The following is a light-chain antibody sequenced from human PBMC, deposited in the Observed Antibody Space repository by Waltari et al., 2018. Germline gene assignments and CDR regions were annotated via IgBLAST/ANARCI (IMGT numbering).Light chain of an antibody. CDR1: SSDAGGYNS. V-gene: IGLV2-14*03. J-gene: IGLJ3*02. CDR2: AVS. CDR3: SSYASSTTWV. Sequence: QSALTQPASVPGSPGQSITISCTGSSSDAGGYNSVSWYQQHPGKAPKLLIYAVSTRPSGVSNRFSGSKSGNTASLTISGLQVEDEADYYCSSYASSTTWVFGGGTELTVL.